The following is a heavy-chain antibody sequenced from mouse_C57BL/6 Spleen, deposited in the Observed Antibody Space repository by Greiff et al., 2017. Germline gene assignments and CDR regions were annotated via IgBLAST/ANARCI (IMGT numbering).Heavy chain of an antibody. CDR1: GYTFTSYW. CDR3: AIHGSSFYYFDY. CDR2: IDPSDSET. V-gene: IGHV1-52*01. Sequence: QVQLQQPGAELVRPGSSVKLSSKASGYTFTSYWMHWVKQRPIQGLEWIGNIDPSDSETHYNQKFKDKATLTVDKSSSTAYMQLSSLTSEDSAVYYCAIHGSSFYYFDYWGQGTTLTVSS. D-gene: IGHD1-1*01. J-gene: IGHJ2*01.